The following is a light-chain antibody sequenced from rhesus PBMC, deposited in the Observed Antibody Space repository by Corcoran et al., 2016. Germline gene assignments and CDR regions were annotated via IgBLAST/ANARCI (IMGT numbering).Light chain of an antibody. CDR2: AAS. CDR1: QGISTY. J-gene: IGKJ4*01. CDR3: LQYNSNPLT. Sequence: DIQMTQSPSSLSASVGDRVTITCRASQGISTYLNWYQQKPGKAPKRLIYAASSLESGVPSRFSGGRSGTDLTLTISSLQPEVFATYYCLQYNSNPLTFGGGTKVEIK. V-gene: IGKV1-43*01.